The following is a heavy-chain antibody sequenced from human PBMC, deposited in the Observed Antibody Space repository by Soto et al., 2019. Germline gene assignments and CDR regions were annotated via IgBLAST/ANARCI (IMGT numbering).Heavy chain of an antibody. CDR3: AHGMDYENYFGY. CDR2: IYWDDDK. V-gene: IGHV2-5*02. CDR1: GFSLSTSGVS. Sequence: QITLKESGPTLVKPTQTLTLTCTFSGFSLSTSGVSVGWIRQPPGKALEWLALIYWDDDKRHSPSLKSRLTVTKDPSKNQVVLTMTNMDPVDTATEYWAHGMDYENYFGYWGQGPLVTVSS. D-gene: IGHD4-17*01. J-gene: IGHJ4*02.